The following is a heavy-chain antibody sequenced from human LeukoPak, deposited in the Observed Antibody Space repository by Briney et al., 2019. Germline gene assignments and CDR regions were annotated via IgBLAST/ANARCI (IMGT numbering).Heavy chain of an antibody. Sequence: GESLKISCQGSEYSFATYWIARLRQMPGKGLEWMGVIYPSDSDTRNSPSFQGQVTISADKSIKTAYLQWSRLKASDTAMYYCARPLQGIVGATGFDYWGQGTLVTVSS. D-gene: IGHD1-26*01. CDR3: ARPLQGIVGATGFDY. V-gene: IGHV5-51*01. J-gene: IGHJ4*02. CDR1: EYSFATYW. CDR2: IYPSDSDT.